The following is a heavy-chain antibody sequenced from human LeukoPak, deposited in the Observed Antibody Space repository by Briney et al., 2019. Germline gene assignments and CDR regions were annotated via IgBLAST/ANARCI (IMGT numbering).Heavy chain of an antibody. CDR3: AKDMGVAGTMGAFDI. V-gene: IGHV3-9*03. CDR2: ISWNSDSI. Sequence: TGGSLRLSCAASGFTFDDYAMHWVRQAPGKGLEWVSGISWNSDSIGYADSVKGRFTISRDNAKNSLYLQMNSLRAEGMALYYCAKDMGVAGTMGAFDIWGQGTMVTVSS. D-gene: IGHD6-19*01. CDR1: GFTFDDYA. J-gene: IGHJ3*02.